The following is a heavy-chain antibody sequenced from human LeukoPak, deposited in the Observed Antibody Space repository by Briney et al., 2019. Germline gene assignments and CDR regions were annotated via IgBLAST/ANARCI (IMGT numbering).Heavy chain of an antibody. CDR2: ISGSGGST. CDR3: AKGKKVRGYSGYDSKIFDY. V-gene: IGHV3-23*01. Sequence: HPGGSLRLSCAASGFTFSSYAMSWVRQAPGKGLEWVSAISGSGGSTYYADSVKGRFTISRDNSKTTLYLQMNSLRAEDAAVYYCAKGKKVRGYSGYDSKIFDYWGQGTLVTVSS. J-gene: IGHJ4*02. D-gene: IGHD5-12*01. CDR1: GFTFSSYA.